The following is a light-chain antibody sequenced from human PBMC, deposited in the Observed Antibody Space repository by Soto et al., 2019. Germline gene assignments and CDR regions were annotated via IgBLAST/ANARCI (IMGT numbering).Light chain of an antibody. CDR2: GAS. Sequence: EIVMTQSPATLSVSPGEKATISCKASYSVSSYLALYQQKPGQAPRLLIYGASTRATCIPARFSGSGSGTEFTLTISSLQSEDFAVYYCQQYNNWPPWTFGQGTKVDIK. CDR3: QQYNNWPPWT. V-gene: IGKV3-15*01. J-gene: IGKJ1*01. CDR1: YSVSSY.